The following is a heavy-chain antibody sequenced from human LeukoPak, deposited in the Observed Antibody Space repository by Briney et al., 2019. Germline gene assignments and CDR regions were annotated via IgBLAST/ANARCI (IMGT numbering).Heavy chain of an antibody. CDR1: GYTFTGYY. V-gene: IGHV1-2*02. D-gene: IGHD1-1*01. J-gene: IGHJ4*02. Sequence: EASVKVSCKASGYTFTGYYMHWVRQAPGQGLEWMGWINPNSGGTNYAQKFQGRVTMTRDTSISTAYMELSRLRSDDTAVYYCAREPQRVSYNWNDDGDYWGQGTLVTVSS. CDR2: INPNSGGT. CDR3: AREPQRVSYNWNDDGDY.